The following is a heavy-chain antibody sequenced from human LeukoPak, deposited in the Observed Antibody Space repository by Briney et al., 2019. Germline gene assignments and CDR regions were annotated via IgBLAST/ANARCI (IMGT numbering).Heavy chain of an antibody. CDR1: GYTFTGYY. J-gene: IGHJ6*02. CDR2: INPNSGGT. Sequence: ASVKVSCKASGYTFTGYYMHWVRQAPGQGLEWMGRINPNSGGTNYAQKFQGRVTMTRDTSASTAYMELSSLRSEDTAVYYCARETYTCMDVWGQGTTVTVSS. CDR3: ARETYTCMDV. V-gene: IGHV1-2*06. D-gene: IGHD3-16*01.